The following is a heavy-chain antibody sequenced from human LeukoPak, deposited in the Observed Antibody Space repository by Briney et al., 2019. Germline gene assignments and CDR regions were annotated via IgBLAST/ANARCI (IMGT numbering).Heavy chain of an antibody. V-gene: IGHV4-39*07. CDR2: IYHSGTT. CDR3: ARAVGYYFDNSGPSKTFDY. Sequence: SETLSLTCTVSGGSIRSSSHYWGWIRQPPGEGLEWIGIIYHSGTTYYNASLKRRLTISVDTSKNQCSLQLTSVTAADTAVYYCARAVGYYFDNSGPSKTFDYWGQGTLVTVSS. J-gene: IGHJ4*02. CDR1: GGSIRSSSHY. D-gene: IGHD3-22*01.